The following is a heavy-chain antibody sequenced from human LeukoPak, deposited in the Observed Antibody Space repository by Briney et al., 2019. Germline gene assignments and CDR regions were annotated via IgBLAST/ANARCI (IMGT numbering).Heavy chain of an antibody. V-gene: IGHV4-59*06. Sequence: PSETLSLTCTVSGGSISSYYWSWIRQPPGKGLEWIGYIYYSGSTYYNPSLKSRVTISVDTSKNQFSLKLSSVTAADTAVYYCARGGPIRNWFAPWGRGTLVTVSS. CDR2: IYYSGST. D-gene: IGHD3-16*01. J-gene: IGHJ5*02. CDR1: GGSISSYY. CDR3: ARGGPIRNWFAP.